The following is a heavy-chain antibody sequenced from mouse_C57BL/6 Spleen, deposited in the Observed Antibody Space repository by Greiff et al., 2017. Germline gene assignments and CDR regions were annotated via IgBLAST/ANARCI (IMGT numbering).Heavy chain of an antibody. V-gene: IGHV1-82*01. D-gene: IGHD3-3*01. CDR3: AILGRGYY. CDR1: GYAFSSSW. CDR2: IYPGDGDT. Sequence: VQVVESGPELVKPGASVKISCKASGYAFSSSWMNWVKQRPGKGLEWIGRIYPGDGDTNYNGKFKGKATLTADKSSRTAYMQLSSLTSEDSAVYFCAILGRGYYWGQGTTLTVSS. J-gene: IGHJ2*01.